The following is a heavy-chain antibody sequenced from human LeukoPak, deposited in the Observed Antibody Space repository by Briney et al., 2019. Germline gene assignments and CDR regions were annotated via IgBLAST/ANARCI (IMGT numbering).Heavy chain of an antibody. CDR1: GFTFTNYG. D-gene: IGHD3-22*01. Sequence: GGSLRLSCAASGFTFTNYGMTWVRQAPGKGLEWVANIKQDGSEKYYVDSVKGRFTISRDNAKNSLYLQMNSLRAEDTAVYYCARGGAYYYDSSGYSLMDVWGKGTTVTVSS. J-gene: IGHJ6*03. CDR3: ARGGAYYYDSSGYSLMDV. CDR2: IKQDGSEK. V-gene: IGHV3-7*01.